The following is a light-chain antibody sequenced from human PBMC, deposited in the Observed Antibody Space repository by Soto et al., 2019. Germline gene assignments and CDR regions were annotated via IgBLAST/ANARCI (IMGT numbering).Light chain of an antibody. J-gene: IGLJ2*01. Sequence: QSALTQPASVSGSPGQSITISCTGTSSDVGGYNYVSWYQQYPGKAPKLMIYEVNNRPSGISHRFSGSKSGNTASLTISGLQAEDEADYYCNSYTGSSTQVFGGGTQLTVL. CDR3: NSYTGSSTQV. CDR2: EVN. CDR1: SSDVGGYNY. V-gene: IGLV2-14*01.